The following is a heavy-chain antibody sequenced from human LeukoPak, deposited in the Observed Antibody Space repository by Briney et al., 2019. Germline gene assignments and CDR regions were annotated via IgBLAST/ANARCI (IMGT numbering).Heavy chain of an antibody. CDR2: IYYSGTT. V-gene: IGHV4-59*08. CDR1: GGSISNYY. CDR3: ARHPTGYSTGWYVD. Sequence: PSETLSLTCTVSGGSISNYYWSWLRQPPGKGLEWIGNIYYSGTTNYNPSLKSRVTMSVDTSKNQFSLKLSSVTAADTAVYYCARHPTGYSTGWYVDWGQGTLVTVSS. J-gene: IGHJ4*02. D-gene: IGHD6-19*01.